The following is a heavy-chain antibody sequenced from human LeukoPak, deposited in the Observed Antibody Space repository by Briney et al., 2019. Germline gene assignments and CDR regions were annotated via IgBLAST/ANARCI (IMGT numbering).Heavy chain of an antibody. D-gene: IGHD6-19*01. CDR3: ARRSSSGYNWFDP. J-gene: IGHJ5*02. CDR1: GVSISGGIYY. CDR2: IYHSGNT. V-gene: IGHV4-31*03. Sequence: NSSETLSLTCNVSGVSISGGIYYWTWIRQLPGKGLEWIGRIYHSGNTYYNPSLKSRLNISVDTSKNQLSLQLTSVTAADTAVYYCARRSSSGYNWFDPWGQGTLVTISS.